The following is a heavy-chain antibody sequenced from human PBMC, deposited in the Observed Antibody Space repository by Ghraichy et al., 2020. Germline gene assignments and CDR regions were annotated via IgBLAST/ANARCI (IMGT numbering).Heavy chain of an antibody. J-gene: IGHJ5*02. Sequence: SETLSLTCAVYGGSFSGYYWSWIRQPPGKGLEWIGEINHSGSTNYNPSLKSRVTISVDTSKNQFSLKLSSVTAADTAVYYCARGRLVFRSSWYSYSWFDPWGQGTLVTVSS. CDR2: INHSGST. CDR1: GGSFSGYY. D-gene: IGHD6-13*01. V-gene: IGHV4-34*01. CDR3: ARGRLVFRSSWYSYSWFDP.